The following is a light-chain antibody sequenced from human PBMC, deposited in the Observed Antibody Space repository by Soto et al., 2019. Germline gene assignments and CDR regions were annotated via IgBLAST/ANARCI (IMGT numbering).Light chain of an antibody. V-gene: IGKV3-15*01. Sequence: EVVLTQSPATLSVSPGDRATLSSRASQSVSRNLAWYQQKPGQAPRLLIYGASTRATGVPARFSGSGSATEFTLSISSLQSEYVAVYDCQQYGDWPPETFGQGPKLEI. CDR1: QSVSRN. J-gene: IGKJ2*01. CDR2: GAS. CDR3: QQYGDWPPET.